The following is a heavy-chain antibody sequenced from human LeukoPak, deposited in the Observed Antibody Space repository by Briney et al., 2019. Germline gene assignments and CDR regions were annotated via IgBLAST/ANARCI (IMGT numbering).Heavy chain of an antibody. Sequence: TGGSLRLSCATSGFTVSSNYMSWVRQAPGKGLDWVSVIYPGGITYYADSVKGRFTTSRDNSKNMLYLQMNSLRAEDTAVYYCAKDIRDYYGSGSPYWGQGTLVTVSS. CDR3: AKDIRDYYGSGSPY. CDR1: GFTVSSNY. V-gene: IGHV3-53*01. CDR2: IYPGGIT. D-gene: IGHD3-10*01. J-gene: IGHJ4*02.